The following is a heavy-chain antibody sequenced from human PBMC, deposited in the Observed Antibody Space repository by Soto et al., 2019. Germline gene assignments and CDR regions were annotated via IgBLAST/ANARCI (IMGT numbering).Heavy chain of an antibody. CDR2: INHSGST. CDR1: GGSFSGYY. Sequence: SETLSLTCAVYGGSFSGYYWSWIRQPPGKGLEWIGEINHSGSTNYNPSLKSRVTISVDTSKNQFSLKLSSVTAADTAVYYCARVNYDYIQGGDAFDIWGQGTMVTVSS. CDR3: ARVNYDYIQGGDAFDI. J-gene: IGHJ3*02. D-gene: IGHD3-16*01. V-gene: IGHV4-34*01.